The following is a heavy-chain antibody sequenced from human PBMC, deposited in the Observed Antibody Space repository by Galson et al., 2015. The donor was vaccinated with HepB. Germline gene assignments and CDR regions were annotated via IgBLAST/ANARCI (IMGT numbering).Heavy chain of an antibody. CDR2: IKQDGSEK. D-gene: IGHD3-16*01. CDR3: ARNPRLDAFDI. Sequence: SLRLSCAASGFTFSTYWMSWVRQAPGKGLEWVANIKQDGSEKYYVDSVKGRFTISNDNAKNSLYLQMNSLSAEETAVYYCARNPRLDAFDIWGLGTMVTVSS. CDR1: GFTFSTYW. V-gene: IGHV3-7*03. J-gene: IGHJ3*02.